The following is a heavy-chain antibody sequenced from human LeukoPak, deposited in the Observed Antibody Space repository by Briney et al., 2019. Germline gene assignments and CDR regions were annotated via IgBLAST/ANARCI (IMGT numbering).Heavy chain of an antibody. J-gene: IGHJ4*02. CDR1: GESFSGYY. CDR3: ARAGYGDSDFDY. V-gene: IGHV4-38-2*01. Sequence: PSETLSLTCAVYGESFSGYYWGWIRQPPGKGLEWIGSIYHSGNTYYNPSLKSRVTISVDTSKNQFSLKLNSVTAADTAVYYCARAGYGDSDFDYWGQGTLVTVSS. D-gene: IGHD4-17*01. CDR2: IYHSGNT.